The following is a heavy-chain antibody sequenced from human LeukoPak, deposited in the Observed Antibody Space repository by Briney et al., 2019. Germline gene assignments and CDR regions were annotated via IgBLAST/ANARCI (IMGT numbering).Heavy chain of an antibody. CDR2: INPSGGST. D-gene: IGHD2-2*02. Sequence: ASVKVSCKASGYTFTSYYMHWVRQAPGQGLEWMGIINPSGGSTSYAQKFQGRVTMTRDTSTSTVYMELSSLRSEDTAVYYCARDFGPVVEPAAIYNWFDPWGQGTLVTVSS. CDR1: GYTFTSYY. J-gene: IGHJ5*02. CDR3: ARDFGPVVEPAAIYNWFDP. V-gene: IGHV1-46*01.